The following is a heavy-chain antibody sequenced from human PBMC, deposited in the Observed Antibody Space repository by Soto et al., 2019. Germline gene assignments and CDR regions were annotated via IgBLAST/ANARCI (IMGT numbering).Heavy chain of an antibody. V-gene: IGHV3-9*01. Sequence: VQLVESGGGLVQPGRSPRLSRVASGFTFDDYVMHWVRQVPGKGLEWVSGISWNSGNIDYADSVKGRFTISIDHAMSSLYLQMNSLRPEDTALYYCARGLSAVPSYLDYWGQGTLVTVSS. D-gene: IGHD3-16*01. CDR2: ISWNSGNI. CDR1: GFTFDDYV. J-gene: IGHJ4*02. CDR3: ARGLSAVPSYLDY.